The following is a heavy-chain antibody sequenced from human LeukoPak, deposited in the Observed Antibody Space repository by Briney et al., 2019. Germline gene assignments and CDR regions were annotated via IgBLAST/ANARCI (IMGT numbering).Heavy chain of an antibody. CDR3: ARDPGYSGYDYYFDY. CDR1: GYTFTGYY. Sequence: ASVKVSCKASGYTFTGYYMHWVRQAPGQGLEWVGWINPNSGGTNYAQKFQGRVTMTRDTSISTAYMELSRLRSDDTAVYYCARDPGYSGYDYYFDYWGQGTLVTVSS. J-gene: IGHJ4*02. V-gene: IGHV1-2*02. D-gene: IGHD5-12*01. CDR2: INPNSGGT.